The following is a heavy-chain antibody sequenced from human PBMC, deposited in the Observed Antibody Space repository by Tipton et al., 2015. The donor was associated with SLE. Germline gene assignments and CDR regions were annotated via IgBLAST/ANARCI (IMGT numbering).Heavy chain of an antibody. J-gene: IGHJ3*02. Sequence: GLVKPSETLSLTCTVSGGSISSSSYYWGWIRQPPGKGLEWIGSIYYSGSTYYNPSLKSRVTISVDTSKNQFSLKLSSVTAADTAVYYCARGLSSSSWYGDDAFDIWGQGTMVTVSS. D-gene: IGHD6-13*01. V-gene: IGHV4-39*07. CDR1: GGSISSSSYY. CDR3: ARGLSSSSWYGDDAFDI. CDR2: IYYSGST.